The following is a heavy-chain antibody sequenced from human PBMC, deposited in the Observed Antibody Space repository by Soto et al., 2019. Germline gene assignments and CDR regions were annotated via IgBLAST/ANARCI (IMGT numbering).Heavy chain of an antibody. D-gene: IGHD6-13*01. CDR2: IIPIFGTA. Sequence: SVKVSCQASGGTFSSYAIIWVRQAPGQGLEWMGGIIPIFGTANYAQKFQGRVTITADESTSTAYMELSSLRSEDTAVYYCAREEAAAGMVYWGQGTLVTVSS. V-gene: IGHV1-69*13. CDR3: AREEAAAGMVY. J-gene: IGHJ4*02. CDR1: GGTFSSYA.